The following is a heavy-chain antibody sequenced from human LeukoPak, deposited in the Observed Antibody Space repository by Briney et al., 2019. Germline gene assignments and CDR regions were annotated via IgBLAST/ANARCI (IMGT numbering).Heavy chain of an antibody. J-gene: IGHJ4*02. D-gene: IGHD3-16*01. CDR2: IWYDGSKQ. CDR3: ASGTIPFTFGEIWSLDY. CDR1: GITFRSYG. V-gene: IGHV3-33*01. Sequence: PGGSLRLSCAASGITFRSYGMHWVRQAPGKGLEWVALIWYDGSKQYYGDSVKGRFTISRDNSKNMLYLEMHSLRAEDTAIHYCASGTIPFTFGEIWSLDYWGQGTLVTVSS.